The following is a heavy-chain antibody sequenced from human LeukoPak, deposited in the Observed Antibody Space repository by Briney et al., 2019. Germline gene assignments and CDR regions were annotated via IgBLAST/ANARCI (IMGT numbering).Heavy chain of an antibody. D-gene: IGHD6-19*01. CDR3: AKSSGYSSGMAQDY. CDR1: GYTFPGYY. CDR2: FNPSSGGT. Sequence: GASLKASCKAPGYTFPGYYLTWVRRAPSPAVEWMGWFNPSSGGTHYAQKFQGRVTMTRDTSITTAYMEVSRLRSDDTAVYFCAKSSGYSSGMAQDYWGQGALVTVSS. V-gene: IGHV1-2*02. J-gene: IGHJ4*02.